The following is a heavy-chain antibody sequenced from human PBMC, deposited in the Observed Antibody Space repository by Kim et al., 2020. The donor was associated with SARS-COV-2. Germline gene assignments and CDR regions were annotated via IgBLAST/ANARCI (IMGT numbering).Heavy chain of an antibody. CDR1: GYTFTSYA. J-gene: IGHJ4*02. CDR2: INTNTGNP. Sequence: ASVKVSCKASGYTFTSYAMNWVRQAPGQGLEWMGWINTNTGNPTYAQGFTGRFVFSLDTSVSTAYLQISSLKAEDTAVYYCARGNQFPRQGYSYGTDYWGQGTLVTVSS. V-gene: IGHV7-4-1*02. CDR3: ARGNQFPRQGYSYGTDY. D-gene: IGHD5-18*01.